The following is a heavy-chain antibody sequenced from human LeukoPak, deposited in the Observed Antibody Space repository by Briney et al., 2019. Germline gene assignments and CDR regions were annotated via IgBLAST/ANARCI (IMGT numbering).Heavy chain of an antibody. J-gene: IGHJ4*02. Sequence: SVKVSCKASGGTFSSYAISWVRQAPGQGLEWMGGIIPIFGTANYAQKFQGRVTVTTDTSTSTAYMELRSLRSDDTAVFYCARRAYGRSSSIFDKWGQGTLVTVSS. CDR3: ARRAYGRSSSIFDK. D-gene: IGHD3-3*02. V-gene: IGHV1-69*05. CDR2: IIPIFGTA. CDR1: GGTFSSYA.